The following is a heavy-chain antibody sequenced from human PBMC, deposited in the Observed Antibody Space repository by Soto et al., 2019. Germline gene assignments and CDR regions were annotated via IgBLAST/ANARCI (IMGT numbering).Heavy chain of an antibody. V-gene: IGHV3-15*01. Sequence: PGGSLRLSCAASGFTFSNAWMNWVRQAPGKGLEWVGRIKSKTDGGTADYGTPVKGRFTISRDDSENTLSLQMDSLETEDTAVYYCATYLRWDLTFDYWGQGTLVTVSS. J-gene: IGHJ4*02. CDR1: GFTFSNAW. CDR2: IKSKTDGGTA. CDR3: ATYLRWDLTFDY. D-gene: IGHD1-26*01.